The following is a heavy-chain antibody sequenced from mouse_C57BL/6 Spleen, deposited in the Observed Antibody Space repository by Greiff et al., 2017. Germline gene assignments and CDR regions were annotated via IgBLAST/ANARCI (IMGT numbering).Heavy chain of an antibody. CDR1: GYAFSSSW. V-gene: IGHV1-82*01. Sequence: QVQLQQSGPELVKPGASVKISCKASGYAFSSSWMNWVKQRPGKGLEWIGRIYPGDGDTNYNGKFKGKATLTADKSSSTAYMHLSSLTSEDSAVYFCARLYDYDRGNYFDYWGQGTTLTVSS. J-gene: IGHJ2*01. CDR3: ARLYDYDRGNYFDY. D-gene: IGHD2-4*01. CDR2: IYPGDGDT.